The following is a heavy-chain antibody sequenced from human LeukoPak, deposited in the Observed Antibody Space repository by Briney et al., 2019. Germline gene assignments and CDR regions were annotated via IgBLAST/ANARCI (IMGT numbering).Heavy chain of an antibody. CDR1: GGSFSGYY. CDR2: INRSGST. Sequence: SETLSLTCAVYGGSFSGYYWSWIRQPPGKGLEWIGEINRSGSTNYNPSLKSRVTISVDTSKNQFSLKLSSATAADTAVYYCARVGSSGERWPNDYWGQGTLVTVSS. CDR3: ARVGSSGERWPNDY. D-gene: IGHD5-24*01. J-gene: IGHJ4*02. V-gene: IGHV4-34*01.